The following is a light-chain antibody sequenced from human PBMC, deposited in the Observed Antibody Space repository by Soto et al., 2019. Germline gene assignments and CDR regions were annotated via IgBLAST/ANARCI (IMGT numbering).Light chain of an antibody. V-gene: IGKV3-20*01. CDR1: QSVTNNY. J-gene: IGKJ2*01. CDR3: QQYSTSHLYT. Sequence: EIVLTQSPVTLSLSPGASVTLSFRPSQSVTNNYLAWYQHKLGQPPTHLIHGASSRATGIPDSFSGSGSWTCFTLTTSGLEPEAFAVYYCQQYSTSHLYTFSRGTQGEIK. CDR2: GAS.